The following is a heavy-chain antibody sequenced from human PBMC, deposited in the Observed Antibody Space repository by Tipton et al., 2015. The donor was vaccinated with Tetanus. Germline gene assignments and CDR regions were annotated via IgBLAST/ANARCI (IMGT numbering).Heavy chain of an antibody. CDR2: IYSGGST. CDR1: GFTVSSNY. J-gene: IGHJ4*02. CDR3: ARAPDTAMVTDY. D-gene: IGHD5-18*01. Sequence: GSLRLSCAASGFTVSSNYMSWVRQAPGKGLEWVSVIYSGGSTYYADSVKGRFTISRDNAKNTLYLQMNSLRAEDTAVYYCARAPDTAMVTDYWGQGTLVTVSS. V-gene: IGHV3-66*01.